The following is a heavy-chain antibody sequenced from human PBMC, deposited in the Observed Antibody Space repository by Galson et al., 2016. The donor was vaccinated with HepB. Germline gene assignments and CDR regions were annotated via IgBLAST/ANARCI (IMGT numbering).Heavy chain of an antibody. CDR1: GFTFSSHW. J-gene: IGHJ5*02. D-gene: IGHD6-13*01. CDR3: AKASGSSTSNWFDP. CDR2: IKPDGSDK. V-gene: IGHV3-7*03. Sequence: SLRLSCAASGFTFSSHWMSWVRQAPGKGLEWVANIKPDGSDKYYVDSVKGRFTISRDNSKNTLFLQMHSLRAEDTALYYCAKASGSSTSNWFDPWGQGTLVTVSS.